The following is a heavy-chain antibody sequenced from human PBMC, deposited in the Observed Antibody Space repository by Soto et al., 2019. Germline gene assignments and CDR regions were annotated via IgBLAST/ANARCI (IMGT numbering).Heavy chain of an antibody. J-gene: IGHJ4*02. CDR2: INAGNGNT. V-gene: IGHV1-3*01. D-gene: IGHD6-13*01. CDR3: ARDRYSSSWYVGAFDY. Sequence: QVQLVQSGAEVKKPGASVKVSCKASGNTFTSYSVYWVRQAPAQGLEWMGWINAGNGNTRYSQKFQDRVTITRDTSASTVYMELSSLRSEDTAVYYCARDRYSSSWYVGAFDYWGQGTLVTVSS. CDR1: GNTFTSYS.